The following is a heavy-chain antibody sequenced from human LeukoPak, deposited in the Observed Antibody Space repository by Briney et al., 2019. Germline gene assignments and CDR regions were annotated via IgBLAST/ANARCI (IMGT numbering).Heavy chain of an antibody. Sequence: PGGSLRLSCAASGFTFSSYGMHWVRQAPGQGLEWVAFIRYDGSNKYYADSVKGRFTISRDNSKKTLYLQMNSLRPEDTAVYYCAKDFSVYYYDSRVLDYWGQGTLVTVSS. CDR2: IRYDGSNK. J-gene: IGHJ4*02. CDR1: GFTFSSYG. CDR3: AKDFSVYYYDSRVLDY. V-gene: IGHV3-30*02. D-gene: IGHD3-22*01.